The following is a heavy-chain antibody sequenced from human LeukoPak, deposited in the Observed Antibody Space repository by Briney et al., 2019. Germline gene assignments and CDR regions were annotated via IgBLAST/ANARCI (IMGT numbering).Heavy chain of an antibody. V-gene: IGHV4-30-4*01. D-gene: IGHD3-3*01. CDR2: IYYSGST. Sequence: SQTLSLTCTVSGGSISSGDYYWSWIRQPPGKGLEWIGYIYYSGSTYYNPSLKSRVTISVDTSKNQSSLKLSSVTAADTAVYYCARGQRGDDFWSGYDIFDYWGQGTLVTVSS. CDR3: ARGQRGDDFWSGYDIFDY. CDR1: GGSISSGDYY. J-gene: IGHJ4*02.